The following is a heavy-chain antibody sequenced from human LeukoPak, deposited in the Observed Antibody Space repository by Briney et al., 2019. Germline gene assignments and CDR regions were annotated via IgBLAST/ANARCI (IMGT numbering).Heavy chain of an antibody. CDR2: IHNSGST. V-gene: IGHV4-39*01. J-gene: IGHJ6*02. CDR1: GGSINSFNYY. CDR3: ARLFSAGDGYQYYYYYGMDV. D-gene: IGHD5-24*01. Sequence: SETLSLTCIVSGGSINSFNYYWDWVRQPPGKGLEWIGSIHNSGSTYYNPSFKSRVTISVDTSKNQFSLKLSSVAAADTAVYCARLFSAGDGYQYYYYYGMDVWGQGTTVTVSS.